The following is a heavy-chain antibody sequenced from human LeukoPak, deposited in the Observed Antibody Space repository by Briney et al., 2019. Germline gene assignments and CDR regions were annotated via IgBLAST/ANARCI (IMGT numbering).Heavy chain of an antibody. CDR2: IVPNSGGT. CDR1: GYTFTDYY. J-gene: IGHJ4*02. CDR3: ATLGGTSFDY. D-gene: IGHD1-1*01. Sequence: ASVKVSCKTSGYTFTDYYIHWVRQAPGQGLEWMGWIVPNSGGTNYAQKFQGRVTMTRDTSISTAYMELSRLRYDDTAVYYCATLGGTSFDYGGQGALVTVSS. V-gene: IGHV1-2*02.